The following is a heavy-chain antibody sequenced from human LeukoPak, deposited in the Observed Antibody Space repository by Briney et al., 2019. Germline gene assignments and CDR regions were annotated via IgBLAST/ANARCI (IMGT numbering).Heavy chain of an antibody. CDR1: GYSFTTYW. CDR2: IDPSDSYT. Sequence: GESLKISCEASGYSFTTYWISWVRQMPGKGLEWMGRIDPSDSYTNYSPSFQGHVTISVDKSINTAYLQWSSLKASDTAMYYCARSAYYYDPSGTSWGQGTLVIVSS. CDR3: ARSAYYYDPSGTS. D-gene: IGHD3-22*01. J-gene: IGHJ4*02. V-gene: IGHV5-10-1*01.